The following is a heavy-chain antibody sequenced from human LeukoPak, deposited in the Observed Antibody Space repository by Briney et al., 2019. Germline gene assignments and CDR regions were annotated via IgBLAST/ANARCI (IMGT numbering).Heavy chain of an antibody. Sequence: PSQTLSLTCTVSGGSISSVGYYWNWIRQHPGKGLEWIGYIYNSGSTYYNPSLKSRSTISLDTSKNQISLKLSSVIAADTAVYYCARGYCTNGVCSSDYFDYWGQGTLVTVSS. CDR2: IYNSGST. D-gene: IGHD2-8*01. J-gene: IGHJ4*02. V-gene: IGHV4-31*03. CDR3: ARGYCTNGVCSSDYFDY. CDR1: GGSISSVGYY.